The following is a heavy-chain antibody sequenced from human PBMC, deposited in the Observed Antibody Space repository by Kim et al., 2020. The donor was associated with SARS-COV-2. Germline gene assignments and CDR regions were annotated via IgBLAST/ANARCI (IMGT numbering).Heavy chain of an antibody. Sequence: SVKVSCKASGGTFSSYAISWVRQAPGQGLEWMGGIIPIFGTANYAQKFQGRVTITADESTSTAYMELSSLRSEDTAVYYCATYPDYYGSGSPNWFDPWGQGTLVTVSS. CDR2: IIPIFGTA. D-gene: IGHD3-10*01. CDR3: ATYPDYYGSGSPNWFDP. CDR1: GGTFSSYA. J-gene: IGHJ5*02. V-gene: IGHV1-69*13.